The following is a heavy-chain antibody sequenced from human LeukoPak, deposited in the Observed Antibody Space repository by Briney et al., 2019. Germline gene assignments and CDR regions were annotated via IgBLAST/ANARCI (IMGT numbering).Heavy chain of an antibody. Sequence: GASVKVSCKASGGTFSSYAISWVRQAPGQGLEWMGGIIPIFGTANYAQKFQGRVTITADESTSTAYMELSSLRSGDTAVYYCARGKDEGYCSSTSCFHFDYWGQGTLVTVSS. D-gene: IGHD2-2*01. V-gene: IGHV1-69*13. J-gene: IGHJ4*02. CDR3: ARGKDEGYCSSTSCFHFDY. CDR1: GGTFSSYA. CDR2: IIPIFGTA.